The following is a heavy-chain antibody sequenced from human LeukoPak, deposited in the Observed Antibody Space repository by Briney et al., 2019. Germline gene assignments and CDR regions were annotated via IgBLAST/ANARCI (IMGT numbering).Heavy chain of an antibody. Sequence: GGSLRLSCAASGFTFSSYGMHWVRQAPGKGLECVAFIRYDGSNKYYADSVKGRFTISRDNAKNTLFLQMNSLRVEDTAVYYCARGLYYYDSSGQDAFDIWGQGTMVTVSS. CDR2: IRYDGSNK. J-gene: IGHJ3*02. CDR1: GFTFSSYG. V-gene: IGHV3-30*02. CDR3: ARGLYYYDSSGQDAFDI. D-gene: IGHD3-22*01.